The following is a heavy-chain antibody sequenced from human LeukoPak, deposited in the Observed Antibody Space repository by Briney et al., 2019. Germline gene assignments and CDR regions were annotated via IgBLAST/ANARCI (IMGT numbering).Heavy chain of an antibody. Sequence: SSETLSLTCTVSGGSTSSGDYYWSWIRQPPGKGLEWIGYIYCSGSTYYNPSLKSRVTISVDTSKNQFSLKLSSVTAADTAVYYCARAVDYNWFDPWGQGTLVTVSS. CDR2: IYCSGST. CDR1: GGSTSSGDYY. D-gene: IGHD4/OR15-4a*01. V-gene: IGHV4-30-4*01. J-gene: IGHJ5*02. CDR3: ARAVDYNWFDP.